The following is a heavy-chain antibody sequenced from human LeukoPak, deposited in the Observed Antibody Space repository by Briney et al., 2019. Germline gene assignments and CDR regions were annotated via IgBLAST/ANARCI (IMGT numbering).Heavy chain of an antibody. Sequence: GASVKVSCKASGYTFTSYAMNWVRQAPGQGLEWMGWINTNTGNPTYAQGFTGRFVFSLDTSVSTAYLQISSLKAEDTAVYYCARDGYCYDSSGYYPPHNWFDPWGQGTLVTVSS. D-gene: IGHD3-22*01. J-gene: IGHJ5*02. CDR3: ARDGYCYDSSGYYPPHNWFDP. V-gene: IGHV7-4-1*02. CDR2: INTNTGNP. CDR1: GYTFTSYA.